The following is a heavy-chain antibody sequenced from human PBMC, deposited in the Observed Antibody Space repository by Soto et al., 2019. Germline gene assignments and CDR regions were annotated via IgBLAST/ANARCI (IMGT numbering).Heavy chain of an antibody. CDR3: ARSYDYGGNLVPRYGMDV. D-gene: IGHD4-17*01. J-gene: IGHJ6*02. Sequence: GGSLRLSCAASGFTFSSYWMHWVRQAPGKGLVWVSRINSDGSSTSYADSVEGRYTISGDNAKNTLYLQMNSLRAEDTAVYYCARSYDYGGNLVPRYGMDVWGQGTTVTVSS. CDR1: GFTFSSYW. CDR2: INSDGSST. V-gene: IGHV3-74*01.